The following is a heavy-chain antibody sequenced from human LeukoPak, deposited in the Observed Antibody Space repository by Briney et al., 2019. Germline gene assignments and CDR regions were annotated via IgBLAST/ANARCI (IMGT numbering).Heavy chain of an antibody. CDR3: AKTLSHWGPRPYWYFDL. Sequence: SETLSLTCTVSGGSICSYYWSWIRQPPGKGLEWIGYIYYSGSTNYNPSLKSRVTISVDTSKNQFSLKLSSVTAADAAVYYCAKTLSHWGPRPYWYFDLWGRGTLVPVSS. CDR2: IYYSGST. V-gene: IGHV4-59*01. J-gene: IGHJ2*01. D-gene: IGHD7-27*01. CDR1: GGSICSYY.